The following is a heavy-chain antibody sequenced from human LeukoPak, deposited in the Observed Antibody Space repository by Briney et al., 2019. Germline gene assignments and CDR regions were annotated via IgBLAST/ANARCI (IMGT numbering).Heavy chain of an antibody. V-gene: IGHV3-33*06. Sequence: GGSLRLSCAASGFTFSSYGMHWVRQAPGKGLEWVAVIWYDGRNKYYADSVKGRFTISRDNSKNTLFLQMNSLRAEDTAVYYCAKDGDSSGPRGNWFDPWGQGTLVTVSS. J-gene: IGHJ5*02. CDR1: GFTFSSYG. CDR3: AKDGDSSGPRGNWFDP. CDR2: IWYDGRNK. D-gene: IGHD6-19*01.